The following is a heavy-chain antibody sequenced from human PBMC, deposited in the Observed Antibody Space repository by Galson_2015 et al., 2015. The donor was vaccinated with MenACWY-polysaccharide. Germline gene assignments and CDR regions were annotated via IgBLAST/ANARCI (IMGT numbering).Heavy chain of an antibody. J-gene: IGHJ5*02. V-gene: IGHV3-7*01. Sequence: SLRLSCAATGFTFKTYWMSWVRQAPGKGLEWVAYIKQDGSEKNYVDSVKGRFDISRDNANNSLYLHMNSLRVEDTAIYYCARDPNWGTSFGPWGQGTLVTVSS. CDR1: GFTFKTYW. CDR3: ARDPNWGTSFGP. D-gene: IGHD7-27*01. CDR2: IKQDGSEK.